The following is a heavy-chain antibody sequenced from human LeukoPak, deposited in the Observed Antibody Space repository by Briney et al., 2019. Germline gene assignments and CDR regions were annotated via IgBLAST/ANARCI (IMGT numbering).Heavy chain of an antibody. CDR1: GGSISSGGYY. CDR3: ALYTRGYFDY. CDR2: IYYSGST. Sequence: PSETLSLTCTVPGGSISSGGYYWSWIRQHPGKGLEWIGYIYYSGSTYYNPSLKSRVTISVDTSKNQFSLKLSSVTAADTAVYYCALYTRGYFDYWGQGTLVTVSS. V-gene: IGHV4-31*03. J-gene: IGHJ4*02. D-gene: IGHD1-14*01.